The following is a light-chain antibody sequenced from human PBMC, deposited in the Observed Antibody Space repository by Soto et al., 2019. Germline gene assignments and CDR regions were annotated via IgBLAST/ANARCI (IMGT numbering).Light chain of an antibody. J-gene: IGKJ1*01. CDR1: QYVGTR. Sequence: EIVLTQSPATLSSSPGETATLSCRASQYVGTRLAWYQHKPGQAPGLLIYYTSNRPTGIPARFSGSGSGTDFTLTISSLAPEDFAIYYCHQRLSWPRTFGQGTKVEIK. CDR3: HQRLSWPRT. V-gene: IGKV3-11*01. CDR2: YTS.